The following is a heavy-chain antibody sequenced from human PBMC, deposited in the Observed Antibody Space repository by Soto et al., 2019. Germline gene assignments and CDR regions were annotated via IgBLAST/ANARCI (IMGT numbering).Heavy chain of an antibody. CDR2: ISAYNGNT. J-gene: IGHJ5*02. Sequence: ASVKVSCNASGYTFTSYGISLVRQAPGQGLEWMGWISAYNGNTTYAQKLQGRVTMTTDTSTSTAYMELRSLRSDDTAVYYCARGQKPGYSSGWYPNWFDPWGQGTLVTVS. D-gene: IGHD6-19*01. CDR1: GYTFTSYG. CDR3: ARGQKPGYSSGWYPNWFDP. V-gene: IGHV1-18*01.